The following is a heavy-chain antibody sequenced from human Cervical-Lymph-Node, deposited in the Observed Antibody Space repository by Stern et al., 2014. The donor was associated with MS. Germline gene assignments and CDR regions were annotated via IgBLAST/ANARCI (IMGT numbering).Heavy chain of an antibody. J-gene: IGHJ4*02. CDR1: GGSFSGYY. Sequence: VQLQQWGAGLLKPSETLSLTCAVYGGSFSGYYWTWIRQPPGKGLEWTGEINHSGTTNYNPSLKSRVTMSIDASTNQFSLKLTSVTAADTGVYYCARDEDGTVNDWGQGTLVTVSS. V-gene: IGHV4-34*01. D-gene: IGHD5-24*01. CDR3: ARDEDGTVND. CDR2: INHSGTT.